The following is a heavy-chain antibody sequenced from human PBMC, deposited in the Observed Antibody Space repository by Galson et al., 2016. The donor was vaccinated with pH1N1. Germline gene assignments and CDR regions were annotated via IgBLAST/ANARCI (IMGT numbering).Heavy chain of an antibody. J-gene: IGHJ4*02. V-gene: IGHV4-38-2*01. D-gene: IGHD3-3*01. CDR3: AGHQSGVGGIPFAFDS. CDR1: GYSISSAYS. Sequence: SETLSLTCAVSGYSISSAYSWGWIRQPPGRGLEWIGSIYHSGSTNYNPSLKSRVTPSVDRSKNQFSLKLTYVTASDTAIYYCAGHQSGVGGIPFAFDSWGQGTLVTVSS. CDR2: IYHSGST.